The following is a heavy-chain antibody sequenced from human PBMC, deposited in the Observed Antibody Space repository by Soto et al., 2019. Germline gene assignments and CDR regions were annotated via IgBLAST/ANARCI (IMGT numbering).Heavy chain of an antibody. Sequence: EVQLLESGGGLVQPGGSLRLSCAASGFTFSSYAMTWVRQAPGKGLEWVSALSGSGVSTYYSDSVKGRFTISRDNSKNPLYLQMNSLRAEDTAVYYCAKVGGSKDYYDTSGYYLYYYYAMDVWGQGTTVTVSS. CDR3: AKVGGSKDYYDTSGYYLYYYYAMDV. D-gene: IGHD3-22*01. CDR1: GFTFSSYA. CDR2: LSGSGVST. V-gene: IGHV3-23*01. J-gene: IGHJ6*02.